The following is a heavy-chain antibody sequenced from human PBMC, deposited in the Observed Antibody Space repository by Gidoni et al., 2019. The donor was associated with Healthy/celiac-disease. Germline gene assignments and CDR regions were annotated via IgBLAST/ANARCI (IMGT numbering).Heavy chain of an antibody. CDR2: ISGSGGST. CDR3: ALIVGATPGYFQH. D-gene: IGHD1-26*01. J-gene: IGHJ1*01. CDR1: GFTFSSYA. V-gene: IGHV3-23*01. Sequence: EVQLLESGGGLVQPGGSLRLSCAASGFTFSSYAMSWVRQAPGKGLSWVSAISGSGGSTYYAASVKGRFTISRDNSKNTLYLQMNSLRAEDTAVYYCALIVGATPGYFQHWGQGTLVTVSS.